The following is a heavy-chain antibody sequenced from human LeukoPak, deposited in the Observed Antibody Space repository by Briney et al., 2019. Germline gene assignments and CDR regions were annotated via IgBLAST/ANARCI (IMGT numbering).Heavy chain of an antibody. V-gene: IGHV4-39*01. Sequence: SETLSLTCTVSGDSISSSSYYWGWIRQPPGKGLEWIGSIYYSGSTYYNPSLKSRVTIFVDMSKNQFSLKLGSVTAADTAVYYCARHPGCSGGTCYHPFMGYGMDVWGQGTTVTVSS. CDR3: ARHPGCSGGTCYHPFMGYGMDV. CDR2: IYYSGST. CDR1: GDSISSSSYY. J-gene: IGHJ6*02. D-gene: IGHD2-15*01.